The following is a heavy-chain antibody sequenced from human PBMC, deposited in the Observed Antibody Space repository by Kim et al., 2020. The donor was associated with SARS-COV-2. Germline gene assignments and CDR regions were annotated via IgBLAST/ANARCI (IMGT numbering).Heavy chain of an antibody. CDR3: VKGAFAYYYGMDV. Sequence: GGSLRLSCSASGFTFSAYAIHWVRQAPGKRLEYVSAISTNGGGTYYADSVKGRFTISRDNSKNTLYLQMSSLTAEDTAVYYCVKGAFAYYYGMDVWGQGT. CDR2: ISTNGGGT. CDR1: GFTFSAYA. D-gene: IGHD3-10*01. J-gene: IGHJ6*02. V-gene: IGHV3-64D*09.